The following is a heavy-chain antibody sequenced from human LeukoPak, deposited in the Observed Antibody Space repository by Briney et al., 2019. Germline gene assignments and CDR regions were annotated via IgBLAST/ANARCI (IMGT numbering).Heavy chain of an antibody. V-gene: IGHV4-31*03. Sequence: SETLSLTCTVSNGSINSGSSYWTWIRQNPRTGLEWIGYIYYSGSTLYNPSLKSRLTISADTSKNPCSLRLSSVTAADTAIYYCATSSRVHCNGGSCYPSWGQGTLVTVSS. D-gene: IGHD2-15*01. CDR3: ATSSRVHCNGGSCYPS. CDR1: NGSINSGSSY. J-gene: IGHJ5*02. CDR2: IYYSGST.